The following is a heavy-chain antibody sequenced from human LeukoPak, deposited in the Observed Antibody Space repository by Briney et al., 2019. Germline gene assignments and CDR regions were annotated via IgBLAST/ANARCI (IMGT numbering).Heavy chain of an antibody. CDR3: ARSRYSYGYLGGGLCDY. Sequence: ASVKVSCKASGGTFSSYAISWVRQAPGQGLEWMGGIIPIFGTANYARKFQGRVTITTDESTSTAYMELSSLRSEDTAVYYCARSRYSYGYLGGGLCDYWGQGTLVTVSS. D-gene: IGHD5-18*01. CDR1: GGTFSSYA. J-gene: IGHJ4*02. V-gene: IGHV1-69*05. CDR2: IIPIFGTA.